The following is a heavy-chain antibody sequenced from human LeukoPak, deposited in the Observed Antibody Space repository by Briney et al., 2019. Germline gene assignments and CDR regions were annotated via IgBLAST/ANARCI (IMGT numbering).Heavy chain of an antibody. V-gene: IGHV1-8*01. Sequence: ASVKVSCKASGYTFTSYDINWVRQATGQGLEWMGWMNPNSGNTGYAQKFQGRVTMTRNTSISTAYMELSSLRSEDTAVYYCARGKLGGSGGGPSKKTTYYFDYWGQGTLVTVSS. D-gene: IGHD2-15*01. J-gene: IGHJ4*02. CDR2: MNPNSGNT. CDR3: ARGKLGGSGGGPSKKTTYYFDY. CDR1: GYTFTSYD.